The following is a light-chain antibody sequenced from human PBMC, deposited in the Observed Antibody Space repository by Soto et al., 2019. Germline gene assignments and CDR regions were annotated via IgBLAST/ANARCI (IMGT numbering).Light chain of an antibody. CDR1: QDIGTA. V-gene: IGKV1-13*02. Sequence: AIQLTQAPSSLSASVGDRVTFTCRAGQDIGTALAWYQQKSGTAPNLLIYDASNLESGVPSRFSGSGSGTHFTLTISSLQPEDLGTYYCQQFNIYPHTFGQGTKLEI. CDR2: DAS. CDR3: QQFNIYPHT. J-gene: IGKJ2*01.